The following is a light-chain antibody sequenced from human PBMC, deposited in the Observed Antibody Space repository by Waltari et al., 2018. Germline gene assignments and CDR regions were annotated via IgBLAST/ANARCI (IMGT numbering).Light chain of an antibody. J-gene: IGKJ1*01. CDR3: QHRMNWPLT. CDR2: DAS. V-gene: IGKV3-11*01. Sequence: EIVLTQSTATLSLSPGERATLSCRASQSVSNYLLWYQQNPGQAPSLLISDASNRATGVPARFSGSGSGTNFTLTISSLEPDDFAVYYCQHRMNWPLTFGQGTKVEIK. CDR1: QSVSNY.